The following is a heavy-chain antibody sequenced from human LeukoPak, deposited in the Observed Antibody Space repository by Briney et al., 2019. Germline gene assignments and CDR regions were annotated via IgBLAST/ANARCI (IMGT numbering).Heavy chain of an antibody. Sequence: SETLSLTCTVSGASITSDNYYWGWIRQPPGKGLEWVGTKYYSGSTFASPSLGSRVSIFVDRSKNHFSLKLTSVTAADTAVYYCARFSRITWGDWGDAFDLWGQGATVIVSS. D-gene: IGHD2-21*02. CDR3: ARFSRITWGDWGDAFDL. V-gene: IGHV4-39*02. CDR2: KYYSGST. J-gene: IGHJ3*01. CDR1: GASITSDNYY.